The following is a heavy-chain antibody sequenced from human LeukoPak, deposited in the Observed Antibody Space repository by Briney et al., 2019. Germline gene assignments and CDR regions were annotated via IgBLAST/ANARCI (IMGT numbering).Heavy chain of an antibody. V-gene: IGHV1-2*06. CDR1: GYTFTGYY. CDR2: INPNSGGT. Sequence: GASVKVSCKASGYTFTGYYMHWVRQAPGQGLEWMGRINPNSGGTNYAQKFQGRVTMTRDTSISTAYMDLSRLRSDDTAVYYCARDRSSSSELTFDYWGQGTLVTVSS. D-gene: IGHD6-6*01. CDR3: ARDRSSSSELTFDY. J-gene: IGHJ4*02.